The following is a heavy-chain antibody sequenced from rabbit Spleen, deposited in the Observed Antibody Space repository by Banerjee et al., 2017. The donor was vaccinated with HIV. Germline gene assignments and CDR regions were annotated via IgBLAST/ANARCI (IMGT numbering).Heavy chain of an antibody. J-gene: IGHJ6*01. D-gene: IGHD1-1*01. CDR3: ARDTSSSFSSYGMDL. V-gene: IGHV1S40*01. Sequence: QSLEESGGDLVKPGASLTLTCTASGFSFSGSSYMCWVRQAPGKGLEWIACIDTGSSGFTYFASWAKGRFTISKASSTTVTLQMTSLTAADTATYFCARDTSSSFSSYGMDLWGPGTLAPS. CDR1: GFSFSGSSY. CDR2: IDTGSSGFT.